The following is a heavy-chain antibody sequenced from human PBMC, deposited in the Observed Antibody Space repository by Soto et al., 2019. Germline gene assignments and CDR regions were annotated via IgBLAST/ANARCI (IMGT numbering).Heavy chain of an antibody. Sequence: EVQVLESGGGLVQPGGSLRLSCAATGFTFSDFAMSWVRQAPGKGLEWVSRIYGGGNGPHYADSVKGRVTISRDNSKNTVHLQMNSLRAEDTAVYYCAKMEGMDPWAYSFDYWGQGTLVTVSS. V-gene: IGHV3-23*01. CDR1: GFTFSDFA. CDR2: IYGGGNGP. CDR3: AKMEGMDPWAYSFDY. D-gene: IGHD2-2*03. J-gene: IGHJ4*02.